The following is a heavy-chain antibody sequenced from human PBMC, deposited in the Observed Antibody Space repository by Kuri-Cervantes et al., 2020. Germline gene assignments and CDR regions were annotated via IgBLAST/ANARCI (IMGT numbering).Heavy chain of an antibody. CDR3: AREGTAALVERHYYYYGMDV. D-gene: IGHD1-1*01. V-gene: IGHV1-18*01. CDR1: GYTFTSYG. J-gene: IGHJ6*02. CDR2: ISAYNSNT. Sequence: ASVKVSCKASGYTFTSYGISWVRQARGQGLEWMGWISAYNSNTDYASKLQGRVTITTETSTSKAYMEMRSLRSDDTAVYDCAREGTAALVERHYYYYGMDVWGQGTTVTVSS.